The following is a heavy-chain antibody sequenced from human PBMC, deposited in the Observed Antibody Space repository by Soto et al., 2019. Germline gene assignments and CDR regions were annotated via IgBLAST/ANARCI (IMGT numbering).Heavy chain of an antibody. Sequence: QVQLQESGPGLVKPSQTLSLTCTVSGGSISSGGYYWSWIRQHPGKGLEWIGYIYYSGSTYYNPSLKSRVTISVDRSTNQFSLKLSSVTAADTAVYYCARERCSGGSCYSSIARYFDLWGRGTLVTVSS. CDR1: GGSISSGGYY. D-gene: IGHD2-15*01. CDR3: ARERCSGGSCYSSIARYFDL. J-gene: IGHJ2*01. V-gene: IGHV4-31*03. CDR2: IYYSGST.